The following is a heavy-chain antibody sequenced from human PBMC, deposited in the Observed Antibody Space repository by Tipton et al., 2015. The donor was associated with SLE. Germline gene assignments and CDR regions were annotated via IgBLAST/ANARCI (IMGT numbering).Heavy chain of an antibody. D-gene: IGHD6-13*01. CDR2: IYHTGTT. J-gene: IGHJ6*03. Sequence: TLSLTCTVSGFYISSGFNWGWIRQPPGKGLEWIGIIYHTGTTNYNPSVTSRVTIALDTSKNEFSLEMTSVTTADTGVYYCARDFRAVAGRFFYYYMDVWGKGTTVTV. CDR1: GFYISSGFN. CDR3: ARDFRAVAGRFFYYYMDV. V-gene: IGHV4-38-2*02.